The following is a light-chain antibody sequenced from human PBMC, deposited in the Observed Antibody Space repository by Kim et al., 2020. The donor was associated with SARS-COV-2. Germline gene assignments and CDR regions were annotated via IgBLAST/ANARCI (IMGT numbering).Light chain of an antibody. V-gene: IGLV2-14*04. CDR2: DVS. Sequence: GQSITISCTGTSSDVGGYNYVSWYQQHPGKAPQLMIYDVSKRPSGVSNRFSGSKSGNTASLTISGLQAEDEADYYCSSYTSSSTNVFGTGTKVTVL. CDR1: SSDVGGYNY. CDR3: SSYTSSSTNV. J-gene: IGLJ1*01.